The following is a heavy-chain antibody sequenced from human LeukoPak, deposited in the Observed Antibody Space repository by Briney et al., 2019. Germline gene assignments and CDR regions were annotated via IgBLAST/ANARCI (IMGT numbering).Heavy chain of an antibody. CDR1: GDSASSNSAA. J-gene: IGHJ4*02. D-gene: IGHD6-13*01. Sequence: SQTLSLTCAISGDSASSNSAAWNWIRQSPSRGLEWLGRTYYRSKWYNDYAVSVKSRITINPDTSKDQFSLQLNSVTPEDTAVYYCARESREEQLAPGLGYWGQGTLVTVSS. CDR3: ARESREEQLAPGLGY. V-gene: IGHV6-1*01. CDR2: TYYRSKWYN.